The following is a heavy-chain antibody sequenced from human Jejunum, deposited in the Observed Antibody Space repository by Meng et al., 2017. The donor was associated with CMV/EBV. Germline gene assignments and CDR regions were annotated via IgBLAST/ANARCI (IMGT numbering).Heavy chain of an antibody. D-gene: IGHD6-13*01. V-gene: IGHV1-2*02. CDR1: GYTFTGHY. J-gene: IGHJ4*02. CDR2: INPQSGDT. CDR3: ARDMTSTWYGGSDS. Sequence: SGYTFTGHYMHWVRQAPGQGLEWMGWINPQSGDTNYAQNFQGRVTLTRDTSINTAYMELSSLRSDDTAMYYCARDMTSTWYGGSDSWGQGTLVTVSS.